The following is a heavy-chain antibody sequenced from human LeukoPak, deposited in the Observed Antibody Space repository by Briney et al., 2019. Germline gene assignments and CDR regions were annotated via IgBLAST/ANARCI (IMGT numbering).Heavy chain of an antibody. V-gene: IGHV4-59*12. J-gene: IGHJ6*02. CDR1: GCSISSYY. Sequence: WESLSLSCTASGCSISSYYRSWVRQAPGKGLEWIGYIYYSGSTNYNDSLKRRVTISIDTSKNQFSLKLSSLTAADTAVYYCAGAWGNYGMDVWGQGTTVTVSS. CDR3: AGAWGNYGMDV. D-gene: IGHD3-16*01. CDR2: IYYSGST.